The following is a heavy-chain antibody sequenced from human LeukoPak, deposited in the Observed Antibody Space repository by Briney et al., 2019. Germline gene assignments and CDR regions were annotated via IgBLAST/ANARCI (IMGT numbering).Heavy chain of an antibody. CDR2: ISPSGGST. CDR3: ARFFSRYSSSWYYPNYYYYYMDV. V-gene: IGHV1-46*01. Sequence: ASVKVSCKAFGYTFTGYWMHWVRQAPGQGPEWMGVISPSGGSTIYAQKFQGRVTITRNTSISTAYMELSSLRSEDTAVYYCARFFSRYSSSWYYPNYYYYYMDVWGKGTTVTVSS. J-gene: IGHJ6*03. CDR1: GYTFTGYW. D-gene: IGHD6-13*01.